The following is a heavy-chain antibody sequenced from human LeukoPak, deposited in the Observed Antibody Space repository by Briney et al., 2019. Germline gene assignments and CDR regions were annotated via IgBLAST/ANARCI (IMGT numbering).Heavy chain of an antibody. D-gene: IGHD6-13*01. J-gene: IGHJ6*03. Sequence: ASVKVSCKASGYTFTSYGISWVRQAPGQGLEWMGWISACNGNTNYAQKLQGRVTMTTDTSTSTAYMELRSLRSDDTAVYYCAREYSSSWGNYYYYMDVWGKGTTVTISS. CDR3: AREYSSSWGNYYYYMDV. CDR2: ISACNGNT. CDR1: GYTFTSYG. V-gene: IGHV1-18*01.